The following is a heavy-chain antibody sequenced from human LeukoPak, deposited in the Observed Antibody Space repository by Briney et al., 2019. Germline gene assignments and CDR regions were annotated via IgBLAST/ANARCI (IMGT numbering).Heavy chain of an antibody. CDR2: IYHSGST. CDR1: GYSISSGYY. Sequence: PSETLSLTCAVSGYSISSGYYWGWIRQPPGKGLEWIGSIYHSGSTYYNPSLKSRVTISVDTSKNQFSLKLSSVTAADTAVYYCARLPGLDCSSTSCYGTYYMDVWGKGTTVTVSS. CDR3: ARLPGLDCSSTSCYGTYYMDV. J-gene: IGHJ6*03. V-gene: IGHV4-38-2*01. D-gene: IGHD2-2*01.